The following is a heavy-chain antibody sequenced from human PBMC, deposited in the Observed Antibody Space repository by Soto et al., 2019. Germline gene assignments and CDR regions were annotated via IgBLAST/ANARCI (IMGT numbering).Heavy chain of an antibody. D-gene: IGHD3-3*01. CDR1: GYTFTSYG. CDR3: ARDPYYDFWSGYKDYYYYGMDV. V-gene: IGHV1-18*01. Sequence: QVQLVQSGAEVKKPGASVKVSCKASGYTFTSYGIGWVRQAPGQGLEWMGWISAYNGNTNYAQKLQGRVTMTTDTSTSTAYMELRSLRSDDTAVYYCARDPYYDFWSGYKDYYYYGMDVWGQGTTVTVSS. CDR2: ISAYNGNT. J-gene: IGHJ6*02.